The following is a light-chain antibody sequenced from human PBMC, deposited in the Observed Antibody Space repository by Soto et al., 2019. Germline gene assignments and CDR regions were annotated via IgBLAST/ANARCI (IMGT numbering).Light chain of an antibody. Sequence: QFALTQPASVSGSLGHSITISCTGTNSDIGSYKYVAWYLHHSGKAPKLMIYDVTYRPSGVSNRFSGSKSGYTASLTISGLQTEYEADYFCSSYTSTSTQIFGGGTKLTVL. CDR2: DVT. J-gene: IGLJ2*01. CDR3: SSYTSTSTQI. CDR1: NSDIGSYKY. V-gene: IGLV2-14*03.